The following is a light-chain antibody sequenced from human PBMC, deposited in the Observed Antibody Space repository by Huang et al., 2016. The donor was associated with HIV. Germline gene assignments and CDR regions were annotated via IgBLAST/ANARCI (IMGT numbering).Light chain of an antibody. Sequence: DIQMTQSPSSLSASVGDRVPITCRASQGISTSVAWYQQRPGKAPKLLRYATSRLETGAPSRFSGSRSGTEYTLTISSLHPEELATYYCQQYYNNPPWTFGQGTKVEIK. CDR3: QQYYNNPPWT. CDR1: QGISTS. V-gene: IGKV1-NL1*01. J-gene: IGKJ1*01. CDR2: ATS.